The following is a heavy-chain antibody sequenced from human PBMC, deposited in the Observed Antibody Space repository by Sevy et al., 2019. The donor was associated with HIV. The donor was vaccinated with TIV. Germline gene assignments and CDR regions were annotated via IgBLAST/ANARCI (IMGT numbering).Heavy chain of an antibody. CDR3: AKRLVSWDGMDV. CDR2: ISGSSNYI. J-gene: IGHJ6*02. CDR1: GFTFDTYS. D-gene: IGHD1-26*01. Sequence: GGSLRLSCAASGFTFDTYSMNWVRQAPGKGLEWVSFISGSSNYIYYVDSVKGRFTVSRDNAKNSLYLQMNRVRAEDTAVYYCAKRLVSWDGMDVWGQGTTVTVSS. V-gene: IGHV3-21*01.